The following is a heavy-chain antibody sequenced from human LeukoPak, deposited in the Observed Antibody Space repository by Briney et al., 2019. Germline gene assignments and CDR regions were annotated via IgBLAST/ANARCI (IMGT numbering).Heavy chain of an antibody. CDR1: GFTFSSYD. J-gene: IGHJ4*02. D-gene: IGHD2-21*02. Sequence: PGGSLRLSCAASGFTFSSYDMNWVRQAPGKGLEWVSYISSSGSTIYYADSVKGRFTISRDNAKNSLYLQMNSLRAEDTAVYYCARDGFLGPVTAYLDYWGQGTPVTVSS. CDR3: ARDGFLGPVTAYLDY. V-gene: IGHV3-48*03. CDR2: ISSSGSTI.